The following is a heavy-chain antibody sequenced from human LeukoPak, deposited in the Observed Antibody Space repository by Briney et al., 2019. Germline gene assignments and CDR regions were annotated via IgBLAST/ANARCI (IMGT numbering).Heavy chain of an antibody. D-gene: IGHD1-26*01. CDR3: SRDYPRRLSDQWGYYYYMDV. CDR2: ISSSSRTT. CDR1: GFTLSSYS. J-gene: IGHJ6*03. Sequence: GGSLRLSCAVSGFTLSSYSMNWVRQAPGKGLEWVSYISSSSRTTNYADSVKGRFTISRDNAKNSLYLKMNSLRAEDTAVYYCSRDYPRRLSDQWGYYYYMDVWGKGTTATVSS. V-gene: IGHV3-48*04.